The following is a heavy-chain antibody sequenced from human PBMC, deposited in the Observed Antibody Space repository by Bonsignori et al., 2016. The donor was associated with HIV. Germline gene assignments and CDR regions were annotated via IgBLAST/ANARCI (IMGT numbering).Heavy chain of an antibody. J-gene: IGHJ6*02. CDR2: IYHSGNT. D-gene: IGHD6-19*01. CDR1: GYSISSGYY. V-gene: IGHV4-38-2*02. Sequence: QVQLQESCPGLVKPSETLSLTCAVSGYSISSGYYWGWIRQPPGKGLEWIGSIYHSGNTYYNPSLKSRVTISVDTSKNQFSLKLSSVTAADTAVYYCAREGRYSSGFYYYYMDVWGQGTTVTVSS. CDR3: AREGRYSSGFYYYYMDV.